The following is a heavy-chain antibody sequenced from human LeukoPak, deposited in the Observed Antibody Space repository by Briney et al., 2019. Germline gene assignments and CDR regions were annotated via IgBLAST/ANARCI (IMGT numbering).Heavy chain of an antibody. V-gene: IGHV3-74*01. CDR2: INDDGSST. CDR3: ARDPISRGDDY. Sequence: GGSPRLSCAASGFTFKNYWMHWVRQAPGKGPVWVSRINDDGSSTSYADSVKGRFTISRDDAKNTLYLQMNSLRAEDTAVYYCARDPISRGDDYWGQGTLVTVSS. D-gene: IGHD3-10*01. CDR1: GFTFKNYW. J-gene: IGHJ4*02.